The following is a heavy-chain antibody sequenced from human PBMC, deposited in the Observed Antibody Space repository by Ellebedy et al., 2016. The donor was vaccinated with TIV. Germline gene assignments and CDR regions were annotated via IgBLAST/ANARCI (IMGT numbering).Heavy chain of an antibody. CDR3: ARDRSMTPDS. V-gene: IGHV3-20*03. CDR1: GFTFDDYG. J-gene: IGHJ4*02. D-gene: IGHD2/OR15-2a*01. CDR2: INWNGGST. Sequence: GGSLRLSXAATGFTFDDYGMSWARQAPGKGLEWVSDINWNGGSTGYADSVKGRFTISRDNAKNTLYLQMNSLRADDTAVYYCARDRSMTPDSWGQGSLVTVS.